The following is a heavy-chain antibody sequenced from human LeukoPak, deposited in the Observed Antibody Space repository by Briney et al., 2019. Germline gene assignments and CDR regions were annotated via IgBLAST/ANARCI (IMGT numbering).Heavy chain of an antibody. Sequence: SETLSLTCAVYGGSFSGYYWSWIRQPPGKGLEWLGEINHSGSTNYNPSLKSRVTISVDTSKNQFSLKLSSVTAADTAVYYCARGRRYGYTSGYYYYYMDVWGKGTTVTVSS. CDR3: ARGRRYGYTSGYYYYYMDV. V-gene: IGHV4-34*01. D-gene: IGHD5-18*01. CDR1: GGSFSGYY. CDR2: INHSGST. J-gene: IGHJ6*03.